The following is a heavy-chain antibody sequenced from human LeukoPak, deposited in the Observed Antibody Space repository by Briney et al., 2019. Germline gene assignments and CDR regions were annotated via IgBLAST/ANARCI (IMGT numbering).Heavy chain of an antibody. CDR2: IYTGGST. CDR1: GFTVSSTY. D-gene: IGHD6-13*01. CDR3: ARDSNYEF. V-gene: IGHV3-66*02. Sequence: GGSLRLSCAASGFTVSSTYMSWVRQAPGKGLQWVSVIYTGGSTFYADSVKGRFTISRDTSKNTLSLQMNSLRAEDTAVYYCARDSNYEFWGQGTLVTVSS. J-gene: IGHJ4*02.